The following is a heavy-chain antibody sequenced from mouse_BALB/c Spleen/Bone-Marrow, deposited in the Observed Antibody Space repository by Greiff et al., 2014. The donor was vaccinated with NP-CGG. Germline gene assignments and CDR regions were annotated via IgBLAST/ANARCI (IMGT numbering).Heavy chain of an antibody. V-gene: IGHV1-4*01. CDR3: TRRAAYYFDY. Sequence: QVQLQQPGAELARPGASVKMSCKASGYTFTSYPMNWVKQRPGQGLEWIGYTNPSSGYSNYNQKFKDKATLTADKSSSTAYMQLSSLTSEDSAVYYCTRRAAYYFDYWGQGTTLTVSS. D-gene: IGHD3-3*01. J-gene: IGHJ2*01. CDR1: GYTFTSYP. CDR2: TNPSSGYS.